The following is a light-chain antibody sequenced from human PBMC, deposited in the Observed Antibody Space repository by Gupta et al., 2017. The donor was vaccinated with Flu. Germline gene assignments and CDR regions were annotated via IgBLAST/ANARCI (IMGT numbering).Light chain of an antibody. Sequence: QSALTQPASVSGSPGQSITISCPGTSSDVGRSDSVSWYQQHPDKAPKLIIFDVTNRPSGVSSRFSGSKSGNTASLTISGLQAEDETDYYCSSYTSTSTFYVFGTGTRVSV. CDR3: SSYTSTSTFYV. CDR2: DVT. V-gene: IGLV2-14*03. J-gene: IGLJ1*01. CDR1: SSDVGRSDS.